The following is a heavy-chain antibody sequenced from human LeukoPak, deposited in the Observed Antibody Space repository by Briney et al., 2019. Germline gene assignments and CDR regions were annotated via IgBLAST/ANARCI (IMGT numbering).Heavy chain of an antibody. Sequence: GGSLRLSCAASGFTFSSYTMNWVRQAPGKGLEWVSYVSASGSATYYGDSVKGRFTISRDNAKNSVYMQMNSLRDEDTAVYYCARDMTTARFDNWGQGTLVTVSS. J-gene: IGHJ4*02. D-gene: IGHD4-17*01. V-gene: IGHV3-48*02. CDR1: GFTFSSYT. CDR3: ARDMTTARFDN. CDR2: VSASGSAT.